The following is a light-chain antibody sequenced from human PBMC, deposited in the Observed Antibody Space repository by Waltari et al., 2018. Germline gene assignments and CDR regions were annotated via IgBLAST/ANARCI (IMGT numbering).Light chain of an antibody. CDR1: AGAVTSGSF. V-gene: IGLV7-43*01. Sequence: QTVVTQEPSLTVSPGGTVTLTCASSAGAVTSGSFPTWFQQRPGQPPKSLIYSADNKHPWTPARCSGSFIGGKAALTVSGVQPEDEADYFCLLFYGGAYVFGTGTKLTVL. J-gene: IGLJ1*01. CDR2: SAD. CDR3: LLFYGGAYV.